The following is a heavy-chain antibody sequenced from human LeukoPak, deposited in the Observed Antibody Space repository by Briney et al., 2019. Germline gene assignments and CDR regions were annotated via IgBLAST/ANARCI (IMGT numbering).Heavy chain of an antibody. CDR1: GYRFTNYW. V-gene: IGHV5-51*01. D-gene: IGHD3-22*01. J-gene: IGHJ4*02. Sequence: GESLQISCKASGYRFTNYWIAWVRQMPGKGLELMGSIYPGDSDIRYSPSFQGQVTISADKSFTTAYLQWRSLKASDTAIYYCARQGVYYSDSSAFYHWGQGTRVTVSS. CDR3: ARQGVYYSDSSAFYH. CDR2: IYPGDSDI.